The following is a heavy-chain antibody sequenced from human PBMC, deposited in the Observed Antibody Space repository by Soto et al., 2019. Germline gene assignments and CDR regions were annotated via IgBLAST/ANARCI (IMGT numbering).Heavy chain of an antibody. D-gene: IGHD3-3*01. Sequence: GGSLRLSCAASGFTFSSYGMHWVRQAPGKGLEWVAVIWYDGSNKYYADSVRGRFTISRDNSKNTLYLQMNSLRAEDTAVYYCARDVQPITIFGVVPYYYYYGMDVWGQGTTVTVSS. CDR3: ARDVQPITIFGVVPYYYYYGMDV. J-gene: IGHJ6*02. V-gene: IGHV3-33*01. CDR2: IWYDGSNK. CDR1: GFTFSSYG.